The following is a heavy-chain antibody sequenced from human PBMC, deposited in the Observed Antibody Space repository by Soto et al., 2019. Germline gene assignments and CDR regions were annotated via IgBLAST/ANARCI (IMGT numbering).Heavy chain of an antibody. D-gene: IGHD2-2*01. CDR3: ARITSSSLRCYVAAGNWFDP. CDR2: IYYSGDS. J-gene: IGHJ5*02. Sequence: QGHLQESGPGLVRPSETLSLTCSVSGGSINSHYWSWIRQPPGKGLEYIGHIYYSGDSDSNSSLKSRVTVSVHTSKNPFSLRLASVTAADTAVYFCARITSSSLRCYVAAGNWFDPWGQGILVTVSS. V-gene: IGHV4-59*11. CDR1: GGSINSHY.